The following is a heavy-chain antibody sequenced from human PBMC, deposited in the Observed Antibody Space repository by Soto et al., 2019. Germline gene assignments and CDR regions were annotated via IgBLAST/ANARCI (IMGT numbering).Heavy chain of an antibody. CDR1: GFTFSIYA. CDR3: AKPTRLIAAHFYYFYMDV. D-gene: IGHD6-25*01. CDR2: ISSSGSIT. Sequence: EVQLLESGGGLVQPGGSLRLSCAASGFTFSIYAMSWVRQAPGKGLEWVSGISSSGSITYYADSVKGRFTVSRDNSNNTLYLQMNSLRAEDTAVYYCAKPTRLIAAHFYYFYMDVWGQGTTVTVSS. J-gene: IGHJ6*03. V-gene: IGHV3-23*01.